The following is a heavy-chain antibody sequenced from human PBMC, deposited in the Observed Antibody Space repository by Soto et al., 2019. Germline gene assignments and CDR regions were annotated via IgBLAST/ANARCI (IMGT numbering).Heavy chain of an antibody. V-gene: IGHV3-21*01. CDR1: GFTFSSYS. CDR3: ARDRLSGSYYCGWPYYFDY. J-gene: IGHJ4*02. CDR2: ISSSSSYI. Sequence: EVQLVESGGGLVKPGGSLRLSCAASGFTFSSYSMNWVRQAPGKGLEWVSSISSSSSYIYYADSVKGRFTISRDNAKNSLCLQMNSFRAEYTFVYYCARDRLSGSYYCGWPYYFDYWGQGTLVTVSS. D-gene: IGHD3-10*01.